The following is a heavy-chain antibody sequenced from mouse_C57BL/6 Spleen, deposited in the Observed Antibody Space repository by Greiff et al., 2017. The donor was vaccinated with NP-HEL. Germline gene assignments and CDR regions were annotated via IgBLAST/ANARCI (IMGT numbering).Heavy chain of an antibody. Sequence: QVQLQQPGAELVKPGASVKLSCKASGYTFTSYWMHWVKQRPGQGLEWIGMIHPNSGSTNYNEKFKSKATLTVDKSSSTAYMQLSSLTSEDAAVYYCARDQNTVVEGYFDDWGTGTTVTVSS. CDR2: IHPNSGST. CDR1: GYTFTSYW. CDR3: ARDQNTVVEGYFDD. V-gene: IGHV1-64*01. D-gene: IGHD1-1*01. J-gene: IGHJ1*03.